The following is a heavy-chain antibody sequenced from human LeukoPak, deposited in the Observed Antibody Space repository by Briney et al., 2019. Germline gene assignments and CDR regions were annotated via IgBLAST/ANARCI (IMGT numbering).Heavy chain of an antibody. Sequence: SETLSLTCTVSGGSIISNIYYWAWIRQPPGKGLEWIGSAYYGGSTYYNPSLKSRVTIYVDTSNNEFSLRLSSETAADTALYFCARHGDPNWSDSWGQGTLVTVSS. J-gene: IGHJ5*01. CDR1: GGSIISNIYY. CDR2: AYYGGST. CDR3: ARHGDPNWSDS. D-gene: IGHD4-17*01. V-gene: IGHV4-39*01.